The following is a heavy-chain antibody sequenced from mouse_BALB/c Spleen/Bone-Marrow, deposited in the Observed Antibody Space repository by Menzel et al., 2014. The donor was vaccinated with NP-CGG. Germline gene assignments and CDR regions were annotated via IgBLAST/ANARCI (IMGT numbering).Heavy chain of an antibody. CDR2: IDPANGNT. D-gene: IGHD1-1*01. Sequence: VQLQQSGAELVKPGASVKLSCTASGFNIKDTYMHWVKQRPEQGLEWIGRIDPANGNTKYDPKFQGKATITADTSSNTAYLQLSSLTSEGTAVYCCASYYYGSSRFAYWGQGTLVTVSA. CDR3: ASYYYGSSRFAY. V-gene: IGHV14-3*02. CDR1: GFNIKDTY. J-gene: IGHJ3*01.